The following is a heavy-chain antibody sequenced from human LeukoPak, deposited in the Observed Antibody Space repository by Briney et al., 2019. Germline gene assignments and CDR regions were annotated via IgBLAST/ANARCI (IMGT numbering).Heavy chain of an antibody. J-gene: IGHJ4*02. CDR3: VRSPVGGGVSRSHFDY. V-gene: IGHV3-21*01. CDR2: ITTSTTVPHI. D-gene: IGHD2-15*01. Sequence: SGGSLRLSCAASGFTFSTYSMNWVSQAPGRGREWVSSITTSTTVPHIFYADSVTGRFTISRDNSENTLYLQMGSLRAEDMAVYYCVRSPVGGGVSRSHFDYWGQGTLVTVSS. CDR1: GFTFSTYS.